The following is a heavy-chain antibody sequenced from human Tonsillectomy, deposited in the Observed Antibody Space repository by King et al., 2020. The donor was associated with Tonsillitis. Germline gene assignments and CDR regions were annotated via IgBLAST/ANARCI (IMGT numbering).Heavy chain of an antibody. CDR2: IYYSGNA. J-gene: IGHJ4*02. CDR1: GGPIRSYY. Sequence: VQLQESGPGLVKPSETLSLTCTVSGGPIRSYYWSWIRQPPGKGLEWIGYIYYSGNANYNPSLKSRLTISLDTSKNQFSLNLTSVTAADTAVYYCARGWAVAGLFYFDYWGQGTLVTFSS. D-gene: IGHD6-19*01. V-gene: IGHV4-59*01. CDR3: ARGWAVAGLFYFDY.